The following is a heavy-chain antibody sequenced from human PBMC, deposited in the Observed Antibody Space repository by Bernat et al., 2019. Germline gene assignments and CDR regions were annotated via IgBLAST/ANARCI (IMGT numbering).Heavy chain of an antibody. CDR3: ARELGYCSGGSCSGGRIIKNYFDY. V-gene: IGHV1-2*02. CDR2: INPNSGGT. J-gene: IGHJ4*02. D-gene: IGHD2-15*01. Sequence: QVQLVQSGAEVKKPGASVKVSCKASGYTFTGYYMHWVRQAPGQGLEWMGWINPNSGGTNYAQKFQGRVTMNRDTSISTAYMELSRLRSDDTAVYYCARELGYCSGGSCSGGRIIKNYFDYWGQGTLVTVSS. CDR1: GYTFTGYY.